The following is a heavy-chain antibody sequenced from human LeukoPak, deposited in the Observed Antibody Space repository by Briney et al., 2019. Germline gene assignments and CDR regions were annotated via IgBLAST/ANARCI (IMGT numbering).Heavy chain of an antibody. CDR3: ARDIARYSSSPYYYYGMDV. CDR1: GFTVSSNY. J-gene: IGHJ6*02. V-gene: IGHV3-53*01. CDR2: IYSGGST. Sequence: GGSLRLSCAASGFTVSSNYMSWVRQAPGKGLEWVSVIYSGGSTYYADSVKGRFTISRDNPKNTLYLQMNSLRAEDTAVYYCARDIARYSSSPYYYYGMDVWGQGTTVTVSS. D-gene: IGHD6-13*01.